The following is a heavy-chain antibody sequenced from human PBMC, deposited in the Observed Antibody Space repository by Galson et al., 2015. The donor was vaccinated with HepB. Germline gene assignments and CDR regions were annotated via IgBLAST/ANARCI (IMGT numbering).Heavy chain of an antibody. CDR1: GFTFSSFA. CDR3: AKAGDTAVVPAPFKYFDL. CDR2: ISGRGGSR. Sequence: SLRLSCAASGFTFSSFAMSWVRQAPGKGLDWVSGISGRGGSRYFADSVKGRFTISRDNSKNTLYLQINSLRAEDSAVYYCAKAGDTAVVPAPFKYFDLWGRGTLVTVSS. J-gene: IGHJ2*01. V-gene: IGHV3-23*01. D-gene: IGHD2-2*01.